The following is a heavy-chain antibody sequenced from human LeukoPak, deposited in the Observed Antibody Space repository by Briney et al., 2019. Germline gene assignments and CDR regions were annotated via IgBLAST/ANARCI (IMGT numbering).Heavy chain of an antibody. CDR1: GFTFSDYY. V-gene: IGHV3-11*01. J-gene: IGHJ4*02. D-gene: IGHD5-18*01. Sequence: PGGSLRLSCAASGFTFSDYYMSWIRQAPGKALEWVSYISSSGSTIYYADSVKGRFTISRDNAKNSLYLQTNSLRAEDTAVYYCARDGFHTAMAPVDHWGQGTLVTVSS. CDR3: ARDGFHTAMAPVDH. CDR2: ISSSGSTI.